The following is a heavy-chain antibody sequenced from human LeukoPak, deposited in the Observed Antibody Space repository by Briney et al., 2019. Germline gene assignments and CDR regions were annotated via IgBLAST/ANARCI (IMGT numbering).Heavy chain of an antibody. CDR2: ITSSGNMI. V-gene: IGHV3-11*01. CDR3: ARGPSKRVVIPAADY. D-gene: IGHD3-3*01. J-gene: IGHJ4*02. CDR1: GFTFSDYY. Sequence: GGSLRLSCAASGFTFSDYYMSWIRQAPGKGLEWVSYITSSGNMIFYADSVKGRFTISRDNAKNSLYLQMNSLRAEDTAVYYCARGPSKRVVIPAADYWGQGTLVTVSS.